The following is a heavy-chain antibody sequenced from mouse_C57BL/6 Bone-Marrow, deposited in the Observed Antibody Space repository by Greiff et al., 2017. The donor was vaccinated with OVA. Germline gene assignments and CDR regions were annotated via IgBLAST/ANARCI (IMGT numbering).Heavy chain of an antibody. CDR2: ISNGGGST. V-gene: IGHV5-12*01. J-gene: IGHJ4*01. Sequence: DVKLVESGGGLVQPGGSLKLSCAASGFTFSDYYMYWVRQTPEKRLEWVAYISNGGGSTYYPDTVKGRFTISRDNAKNTLYLQMSRLKSEDTAMYYCARYRGPPMDYWGQGTSVTVSS. CDR3: ARYRGPPMDY. CDR1: GFTFSDYY.